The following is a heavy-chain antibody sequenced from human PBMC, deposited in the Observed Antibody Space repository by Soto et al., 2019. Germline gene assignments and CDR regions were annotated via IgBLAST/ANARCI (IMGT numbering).Heavy chain of an antibody. Sequence: GGSLRLSCAASGFTFSDYYMSWIRQAPGKGLEWVSYISSSGSTVYYAASLKGRFTTSRDNAKTSLYLQMNSLRAEDTAVYYCARDGPHRGDYIWGSYRPDAFDIWGQGTMVTVSS. CDR1: GFTFSDYY. J-gene: IGHJ3*02. CDR2: ISSSGSTV. CDR3: ARDGPHRGDYIWGSYRPDAFDI. D-gene: IGHD3-16*02. V-gene: IGHV3-11*01.